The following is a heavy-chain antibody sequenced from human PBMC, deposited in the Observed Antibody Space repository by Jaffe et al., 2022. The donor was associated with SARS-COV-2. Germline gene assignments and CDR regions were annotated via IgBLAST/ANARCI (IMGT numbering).Heavy chain of an antibody. Sequence: QVQLQESGPRLVKPSETLSLTCTVSGGSIDRTNYYWTWIRQPPGKGLEWIATIYYTGSTYYSPSLKSRVTISVDTSRNQFSVQLSSVTAADTSIYYCARSQRGTLSYYSGSADYWYFDLWGRGTLVTVSS. CDR1: GGSIDRTNYY. J-gene: IGHJ2*01. D-gene: IGHD3-10*01. V-gene: IGHV4-39*01. CDR3: ARSQRGTLSYYSGSADYWYFDL. CDR2: IYYTGST.